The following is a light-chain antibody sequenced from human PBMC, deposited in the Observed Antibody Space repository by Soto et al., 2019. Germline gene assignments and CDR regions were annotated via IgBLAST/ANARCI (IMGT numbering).Light chain of an antibody. CDR1: ERFGNN. CDR3: QHYNSYSEA. CDR2: GAY. Sequence: EIVMTQSPATLSLSPGERTTLSCRASERFGNNLAWYQQKPVQAPPMLIYGAYTRATGIPARFSGSGSGTDFTLTISSLQADDFATYYCQHYNSYSEAFGQGTKVDIK. J-gene: IGKJ1*01. V-gene: IGKV3-15*01.